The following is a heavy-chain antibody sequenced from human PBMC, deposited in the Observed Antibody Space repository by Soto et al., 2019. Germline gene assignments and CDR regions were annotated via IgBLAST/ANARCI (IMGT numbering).Heavy chain of an antibody. J-gene: IGHJ3*01. CDR3: TNRKLPTRPWGPAFDV. Sequence: PGVSLRLSCAASGFTFSSYAMSWVRQAPGKGLEWVSAISSSGGSTYYPDSVKGRFTISRDNSKNTLFLQMSSLRAEDTAVYYCTNRKLPTRPWGPAFDVWGQGTMVTVSS. V-gene: IGHV3-23*01. D-gene: IGHD6-6*01. CDR1: GFTFSSYA. CDR2: ISSSGGST.